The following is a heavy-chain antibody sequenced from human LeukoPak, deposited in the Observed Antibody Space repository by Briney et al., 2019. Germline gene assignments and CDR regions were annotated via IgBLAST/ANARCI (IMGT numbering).Heavy chain of an antibody. Sequence: ASVKVSCKASGGTFSSYAISWVRQATGQGLEWMGGIIPIFGTANYAQKFQGRVTITADESTSTAYMELSSLRSEDTAVYYCARDSHSRTSGYLVWGQGTLVTVSS. D-gene: IGHD3-22*01. CDR2: IIPIFGTA. CDR1: GGTFSSYA. J-gene: IGHJ4*02. V-gene: IGHV1-69*13. CDR3: ARDSHSRTSGYLV.